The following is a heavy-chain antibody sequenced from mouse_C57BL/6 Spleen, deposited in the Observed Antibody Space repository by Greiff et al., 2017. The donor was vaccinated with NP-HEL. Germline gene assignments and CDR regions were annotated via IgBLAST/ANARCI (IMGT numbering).Heavy chain of an antibody. CDR2: IRSKSNNYAT. D-gene: IGHD2-2*01. Sequence: VQLKESGGGLVQPKGSLKLSCAASGFSFNTYAMNWVRQAPGKGLEWVARIRSKSNNYATYYADSVKDRFTISRDDSESMLYLQMNNLKTEDTAMYYCVRQYGYDVSLAYWGQGTLVTVSA. CDR1: GFSFNTYA. J-gene: IGHJ3*01. CDR3: VRQYGYDVSLAY. V-gene: IGHV10-1*01.